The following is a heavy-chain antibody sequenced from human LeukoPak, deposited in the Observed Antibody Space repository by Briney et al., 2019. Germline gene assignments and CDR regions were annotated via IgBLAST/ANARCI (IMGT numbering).Heavy chain of an antibody. CDR2: IRYDGSNK. CDR1: GFTFSSYG. D-gene: IGHD3-16*02. Sequence: PGGSLRLSCAASGFTFSSYGMHWVRQAPGKGLEWVAFIRYDGSNKYYADSVKGRFTISRDNSKNTLYLQMNSLRAEDTAVYYCAKEGVITYYYYYYMDVWGKGTTVTVSS. V-gene: IGHV3-30*02. CDR3: AKEGVITYYYYYYMDV. J-gene: IGHJ6*03.